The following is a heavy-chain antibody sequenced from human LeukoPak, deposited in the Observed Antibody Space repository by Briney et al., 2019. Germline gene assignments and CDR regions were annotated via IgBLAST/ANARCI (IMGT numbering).Heavy chain of an antibody. Sequence: GGPLRLSCAPPGFTFRSYARGWVPQPPGKGLEGFSAISGSGGSTYYADSVKGRFTISRDNSKNTLYLQMNSLRAEDTAVYYCAKRFEFDYWGQGTLVTVSS. D-gene: IGHD3-3*01. CDR1: GFTFRSYA. CDR2: ISGSGGST. J-gene: IGHJ4*02. CDR3: AKRFEFDY. V-gene: IGHV3-23*01.